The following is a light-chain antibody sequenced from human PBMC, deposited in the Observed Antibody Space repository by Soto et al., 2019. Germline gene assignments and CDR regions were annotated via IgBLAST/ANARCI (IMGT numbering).Light chain of an antibody. CDR3: CSYAGSSTVV. V-gene: IGLV2-23*02. CDR2: EVI. Sequence: QSVLTQPASVSGSPGQSITISCTGTSSDVGSYNLVSWYQQHPGKAPKLMIYEVIKRPSWVSNRFSGSKSGNTASLTISGLQAEDEADYYCCSYAGSSTVVFGGGTKLTVL. CDR1: SSDVGSYNL. J-gene: IGLJ2*01.